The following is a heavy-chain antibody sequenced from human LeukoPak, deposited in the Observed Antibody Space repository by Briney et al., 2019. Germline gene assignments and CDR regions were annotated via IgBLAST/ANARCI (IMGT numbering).Heavy chain of an antibody. CDR3: AREYYDSSGYYQKTDY. Sequence: ASVKVSCKASGYTFTGYYMHWVRQAPGQGLEWMGWINPNSGGTNYAQKFQGRVTMTRDTSISTAYMELSRLRPDDTAVYYCAREYYDSSGYYQKTDYWGQGTLVTVSS. CDR2: INPNSGGT. J-gene: IGHJ4*02. V-gene: IGHV1-2*02. D-gene: IGHD3-22*01. CDR1: GYTFTGYY.